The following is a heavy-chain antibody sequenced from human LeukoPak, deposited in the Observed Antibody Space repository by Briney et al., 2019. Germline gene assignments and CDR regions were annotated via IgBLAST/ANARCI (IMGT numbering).Heavy chain of an antibody. D-gene: IGHD4-17*01. CDR1: GGSISSSSYY. CDR3: ARDYGDYVFDC. CDR2: IYYSGST. Sequence: PSETLSLTCTVSGGSISSSSYYWGWIHQPPGKGLEWIGSIYYSGSTYYNPSLKSRLTISVDTSKNRFSLRLSSVTAADTAVYYCARDYGDYVFDCWGQGTLVTVSS. J-gene: IGHJ4*02. V-gene: IGHV4-39*07.